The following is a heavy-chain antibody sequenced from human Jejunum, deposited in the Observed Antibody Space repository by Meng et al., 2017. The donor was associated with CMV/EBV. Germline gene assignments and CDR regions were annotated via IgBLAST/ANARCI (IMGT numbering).Heavy chain of an antibody. CDR1: GDTFSDYG. V-gene: IGHV1-69*10. Sequence: SCKTTGDTFSDYGMNWVRQAPEQEIEWMGVIIPLHGRAGYAQGFQGRVTFVADRSTLTVYMELSDLRSEDTAVYYCARGEGSLDYWGQGTLVTVSS. J-gene: IGHJ4*02. CDR3: ARGEGSLDY. CDR2: IIPLHGRA.